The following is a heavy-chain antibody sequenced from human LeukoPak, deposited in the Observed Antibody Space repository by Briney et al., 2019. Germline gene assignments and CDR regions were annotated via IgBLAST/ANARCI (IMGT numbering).Heavy chain of an antibody. CDR2: INPNSGGT. CDR3: ARRTQPYYYDSSGYFPFDY. J-gene: IGHJ4*02. D-gene: IGHD3-22*01. V-gene: IGHV1-2*02. Sequence: ASVKVSCKASGYTFTGYYMHWVRQAPGQGLEWMGWINPNSGGTNYAQKFQGRVTMTRDTSISTAYMELSRLRSDDTAVYYCARRTQPYYYDSSGYFPFDYWGQGTLVTVSS. CDR1: GYTFTGYY.